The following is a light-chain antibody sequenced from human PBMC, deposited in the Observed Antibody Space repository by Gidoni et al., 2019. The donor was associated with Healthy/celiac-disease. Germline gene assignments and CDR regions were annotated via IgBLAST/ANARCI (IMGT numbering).Light chain of an antibody. CDR1: SPNIGAGYD. Sequence: QSVLTQPPSVSGAPGQRVTISCTGSSPNIGAGYDVHWYQQLPGTAPKLLIYGNSNRPSGVPDRFSGSKSGTSASLAITGLQAEDEADYYCQSYDSSLSGILFGGGTKLTVL. V-gene: IGLV1-40*01. CDR3: QSYDSSLSGIL. CDR2: GNS. J-gene: IGLJ2*01.